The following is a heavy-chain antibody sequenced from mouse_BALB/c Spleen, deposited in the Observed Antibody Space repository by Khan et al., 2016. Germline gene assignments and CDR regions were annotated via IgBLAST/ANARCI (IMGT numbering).Heavy chain of an antibody. CDR3: ARYYYRYGYYFDY. J-gene: IGHJ2*01. D-gene: IGHD2-14*01. V-gene: IGHV1S136*01. Sequence: VRLQQSGPELVKPGASVKMSCKASGYTFTSYVMHWVKQKPGQGLEWIGYINPYNDGTKYNEKFKGKATLTSDKSSSTAYMELSSLTSEDSAVYYCARYYYRYGYYFDYWGQGTTLTVSS. CDR1: GYTFTSYV. CDR2: INPYNDGT.